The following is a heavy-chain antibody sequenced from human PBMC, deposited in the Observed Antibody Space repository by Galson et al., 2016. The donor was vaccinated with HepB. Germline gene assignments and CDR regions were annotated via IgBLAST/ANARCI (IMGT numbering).Heavy chain of an antibody. J-gene: IGHJ6*02. V-gene: IGHV3-23*01. CDR3: AKVRQLAYSYGMDV. Sequence: SLRLSCAASGFAFSSYWMHWVRQAPGKGLVWVSAISGSGGSTYYADSVKGRFTISRDNSKNTLYLQMNSLRAEDTAVYYCAKVRQLAYSYGMDVWGQGTTVTVSS. CDR1: GFAFSSYW. D-gene: IGHD6-6*01. CDR2: ISGSGGST.